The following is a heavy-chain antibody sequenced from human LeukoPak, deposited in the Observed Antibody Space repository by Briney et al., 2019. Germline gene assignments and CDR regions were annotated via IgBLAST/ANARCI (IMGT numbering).Heavy chain of an antibody. D-gene: IGHD1-7*01. J-gene: IGHJ4*02. V-gene: IGHV3-7*01. CDR2: IKGSDK. CDR3: ARDVDWNYDL. CDR1: GFTFSNYW. Sequence: PGGSLRLSXVGSGFTFSNYWMNWVRQAPGKGLEWVANIKGSDKGHVDSVKGRFSVSRDDARNSLYLQMDSLRAEDTAVYYCARDVDWNYDLWGQGTVVRVSS.